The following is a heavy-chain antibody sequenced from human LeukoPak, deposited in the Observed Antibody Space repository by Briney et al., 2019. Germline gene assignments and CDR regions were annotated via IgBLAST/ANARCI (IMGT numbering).Heavy chain of an antibody. D-gene: IGHD2-2*01. CDR3: ARHSKGIIVVPAAPNYYYYYIDV. V-gene: IGHV3-7*01. CDR1: GFTLSGYW. J-gene: IGHJ6*03. CDR2: INQDGSEK. Sequence: GGSLRLSCAASGFTLSGYWMSWVRQARGKGLEWVANINQDGSEKYSVDSVKGRFTISRDNAKNSLYLHMTSLRAEGTAVYYCARHSKGIIVVPAAPNYYYYYIDVWGKGTTVTVSS.